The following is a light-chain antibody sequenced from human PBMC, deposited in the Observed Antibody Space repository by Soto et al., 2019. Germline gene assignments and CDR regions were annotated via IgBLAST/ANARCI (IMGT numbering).Light chain of an antibody. CDR1: SSDIGGYDY. CDR2: DVT. V-gene: IGLV2-14*03. Sequence: QSALTQPASVSGSPRQSITISCSGTSSDIGGYDYVSWYQQYPGKAPKLIIFDVTSRPSGVSPRFSGSRSDSTASLTISGLQAEDEADYYCSPYTSSSTLIFGGGTKVTVL. J-gene: IGLJ2*01. CDR3: SPYTSSSTLI.